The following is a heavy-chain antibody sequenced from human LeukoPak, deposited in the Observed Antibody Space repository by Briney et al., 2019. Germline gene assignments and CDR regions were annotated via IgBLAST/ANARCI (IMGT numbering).Heavy chain of an antibody. Sequence: PSETLSLTCAVSGYSSSSAYYWGRIRQPPGKGLEWIGSIYYSGSTYYNPSLKSRVTISVDTSKNQFSLKLNSVTAADTAVYYCATPYSGGYHGLDIWGQGTMVTVSS. J-gene: IGHJ3*02. CDR3: ATPYSGGYHGLDI. CDR2: IYYSGST. CDR1: GYSSSSAYY. D-gene: IGHD1-26*01. V-gene: IGHV4-38-2*01.